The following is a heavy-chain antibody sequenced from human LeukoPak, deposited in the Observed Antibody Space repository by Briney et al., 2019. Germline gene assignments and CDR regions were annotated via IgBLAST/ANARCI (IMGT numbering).Heavy chain of an antibody. V-gene: IGHV3-30*04. Sequence: GGSLRLSCAASGFTFSSYAMHWVRQAPGKGLEWVAVISYDGSNKYYADSVKGRFTISRDNSKNTLYLQMNSLRAEDTAVYYCARDGGYIEGYYYYYMDVWGKGTTVTVSS. CDR2: ISYDGSNK. J-gene: IGHJ6*03. CDR1: GFTFSSYA. CDR3: ARDGGYIEGYYYYYMDV. D-gene: IGHD1-26*01.